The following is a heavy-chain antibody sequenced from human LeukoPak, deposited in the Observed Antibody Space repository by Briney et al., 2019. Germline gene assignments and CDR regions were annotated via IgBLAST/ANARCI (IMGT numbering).Heavy chain of an antibody. D-gene: IGHD3-22*01. Sequence: SETLSLTCVVSGGSINNNKWWSWVRQPPGKGLEWIGDVYYSGTTHSNPSVKSRVTISIDKSKNQFFLNLSSVTAADTAVYYCAGLVGRYSSGLYYYYFDYWGQGTLVTVSS. CDR3: AGLVGRYSSGLYYYYFDY. CDR2: VYYSGTT. V-gene: IGHV4-4*02. J-gene: IGHJ4*02. CDR1: GGSINNNKW.